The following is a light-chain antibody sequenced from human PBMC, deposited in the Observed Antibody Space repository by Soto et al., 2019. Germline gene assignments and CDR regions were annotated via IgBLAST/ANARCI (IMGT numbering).Light chain of an antibody. CDR3: CSYAGSYTVV. CDR2: DVS. V-gene: IGLV2-11*01. CDR1: SSDVGGYNY. Sequence: QSVLTQPRSVSGSPGQSVTISCTGTSSDVGGYNYVSWYQQHPGKAPKLMIYDVSKRPSGVPDRFSGSKSGNTASLTISGLQPEVEGDYTCCSYAGSYTVVFGGGTKLTVL. J-gene: IGLJ2*01.